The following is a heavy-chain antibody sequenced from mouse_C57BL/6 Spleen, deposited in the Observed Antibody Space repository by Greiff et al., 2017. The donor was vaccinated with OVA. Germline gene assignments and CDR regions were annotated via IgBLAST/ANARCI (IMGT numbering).Heavy chain of an antibody. CDR2: RSYDGSN. D-gene: IGHD1-1*01. J-gene: IGHJ1*03. Sequence: DVKLQESGPGLVKPSQSLSLTCSVTGYSITSGYYWNWLRQFPGNKLEWMGYRSYDGSNNYNPSLKNRISITRDTSKNQFFLKLNSVTTEDTATYYGAREGVTTVVATDWYFDVWGTGPTVTVSS. CDR1: GYSITSGYY. V-gene: IGHV3-6*01. CDR3: AREGVTTVVATDWYFDV.